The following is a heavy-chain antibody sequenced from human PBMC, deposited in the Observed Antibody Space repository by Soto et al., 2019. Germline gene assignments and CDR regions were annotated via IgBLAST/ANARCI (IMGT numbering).Heavy chain of an antibody. D-gene: IGHD1-26*01. J-gene: IGHJ4*02. CDR1: GFTFSNYA. CDR3: AKKKTGSYPFDY. Sequence: GGSLRLSCAASGFTFSNYAMGWVRQAPGKGLRWVLSIGGSGGSISYTDSVKGRFTISRDNSKNTLYLQMNSLRAEDTAVYYCAKKKTGSYPFDYWGQGTLVTVSS. CDR2: IGGSGGSI. V-gene: IGHV3-23*01.